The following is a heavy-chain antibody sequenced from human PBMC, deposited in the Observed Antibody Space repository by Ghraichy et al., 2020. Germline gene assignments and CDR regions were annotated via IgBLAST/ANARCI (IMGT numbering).Heavy chain of an antibody. CDR2: ISYDGSNK. J-gene: IGHJ5*02. V-gene: IGHV3-30*03. CDR1: GFTFSSYS. D-gene: IGHD2-2*01. CDR3: ASCNCSSTSCYDWFDP. Sequence: GGSLRLSCAASGFTFSSYSMNWVRQAPGKGLEWVAVISYDGSNKYYADSVKGRFTISRDNSKNTLYLQMNSLRAEDTAVYYCASCNCSSTSCYDWFDPWGQGTLVTVSS.